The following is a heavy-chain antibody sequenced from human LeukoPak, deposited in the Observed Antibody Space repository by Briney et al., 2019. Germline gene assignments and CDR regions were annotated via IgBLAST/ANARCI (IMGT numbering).Heavy chain of an antibody. Sequence: GGSLRLSCAASTFTFSNYAMSWVRQAPGKGLEWVSTISGSGGSTYYADSVKGRFTISRDNSKNTLYLQMNSLRAEDTAVYYCAKDYGGTYSNYYYYYYMDVWGKGTTVTVSS. D-gene: IGHD4-11*01. CDR2: ISGSGGST. CDR1: TFTFSNYA. CDR3: AKDYGGTYSNYYYYYYMDV. J-gene: IGHJ6*03. V-gene: IGHV3-23*01.